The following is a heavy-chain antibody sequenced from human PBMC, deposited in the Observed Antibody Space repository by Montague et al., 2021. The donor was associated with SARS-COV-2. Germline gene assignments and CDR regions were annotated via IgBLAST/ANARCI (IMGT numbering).Heavy chain of an antibody. J-gene: IGHJ3*02. Sequence: SANTNSNPSLKRRVTISLDTSENQFSLKLSSVTAADTAVYYCARTWRFGQSYGLDIWGQGTMGTASS. D-gene: IGHD3-16*01. CDR2: SANT. CDR3: ARTWRFGQSYGLDI. V-gene: IGHV4-59*01.